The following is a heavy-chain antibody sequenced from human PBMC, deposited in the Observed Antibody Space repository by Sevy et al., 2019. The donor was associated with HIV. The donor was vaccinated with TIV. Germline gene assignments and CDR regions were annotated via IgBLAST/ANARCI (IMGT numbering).Heavy chain of an antibody. CDR3: AGGDTTMITDLDY. CDR2: VTSDGTT. D-gene: IGHD3-16*01. V-gene: IGHV3-23*01. CDR1: GLTLTTTG. J-gene: IGHJ4*02. Sequence: GVSLRLSCAASGLTLTTTGMSWVRQAPGKGLEWVAGVTSDGTTYYADSVRDRFTVSRDNSKNTLYLQLNSQRADDTAVFYCAGGDTTMITDLDYWGQGTLVTVSS.